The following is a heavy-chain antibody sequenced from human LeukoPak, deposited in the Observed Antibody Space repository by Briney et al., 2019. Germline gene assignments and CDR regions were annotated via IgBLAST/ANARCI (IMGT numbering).Heavy chain of an antibody. CDR2: IKIVENN. CDR1: AGSISDYY. CDR3: ARGSVAAGTRWFDY. D-gene: IGHD6-13*01. V-gene: IGHV4-4*07. J-gene: IGHJ4*02. Sequence: SETPSLTCTGVAGSISDYYWTWIRQSAGKGLEWIGRIKIVENNNYNPSLKSRVTLSLDTPKNHFSLRLTSVTAADTPISYCARGSVAAGTRWFDYWGQGTLVSLSS.